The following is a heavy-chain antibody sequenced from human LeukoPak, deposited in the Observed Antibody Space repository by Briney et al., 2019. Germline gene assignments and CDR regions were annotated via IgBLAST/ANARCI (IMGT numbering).Heavy chain of an antibody. V-gene: IGHV4-39*07. Sequence: SETLSLTCTVSGGSISSSSYYWGWIRQPPGKGLEWIGSIYYSGSTYYNPSLKSRVTISVDTSKNQFSLKLSSVTAADTAVYYCASGGYYFDYWGQGTLVTVSS. J-gene: IGHJ4*02. CDR3: ASGGYYFDY. CDR1: GGSISSSSYY. D-gene: IGHD3-16*01. CDR2: IYYSGST.